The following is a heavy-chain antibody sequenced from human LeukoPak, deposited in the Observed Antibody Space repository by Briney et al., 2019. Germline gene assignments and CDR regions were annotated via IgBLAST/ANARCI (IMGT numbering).Heavy chain of an antibody. CDR1: GFPFIEYS. J-gene: IGHJ4*02. V-gene: IGHV3-48*01. D-gene: IGHD1-1*01. Sequence: PEGSLRLSCTASGFPFIEYSMNWVRQVPGKGLEWIAYIGIDSGNTKYADSVRGRFTISADKTKNSLYLQMNSLRVDDTAVYYCARDHNYAFDNWGQGTLVSVAS. CDR3: ARDHNYAFDN. CDR2: IGIDSGNT.